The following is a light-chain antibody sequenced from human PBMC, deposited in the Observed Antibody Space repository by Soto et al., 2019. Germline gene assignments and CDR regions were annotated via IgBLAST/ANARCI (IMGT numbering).Light chain of an antibody. CDR1: QSVRDRY. J-gene: IGKJ1*01. V-gene: IGKV3-20*01. Sequence: EIVLTQSPGTLSLSPGERATLSCRASQSVRDRYLAWYQQKPGQAPSLLIYDTSTRATGVPDRFSGSGSGTDFALTSRVEPEDFAIYFCQQYGSSPGTFGQGTKVEI. CDR2: DTS. CDR3: QQYGSSPGT.